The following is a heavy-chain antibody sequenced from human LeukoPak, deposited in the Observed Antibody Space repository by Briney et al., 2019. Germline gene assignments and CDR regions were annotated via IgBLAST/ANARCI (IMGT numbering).Heavy chain of an antibody. D-gene: IGHD5-18*01. J-gene: IGHJ4*02. V-gene: IGHV3-74*01. Sequence: GGSLRLSCAASGIIFSNYWMHWVRQAPGKGLVWVSRINRDGSSTSYADSVKGRFTISRDNAKNTLYLQMDSLRAEDTAVYYCARGGGYSYGSFDYWGQGTLVTVSS. CDR3: ARGGGYSYGSFDY. CDR1: GIIFSNYW. CDR2: INRDGSST.